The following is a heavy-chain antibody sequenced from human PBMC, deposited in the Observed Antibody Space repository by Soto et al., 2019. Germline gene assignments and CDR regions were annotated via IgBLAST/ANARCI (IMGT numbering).Heavy chain of an antibody. J-gene: IGHJ4*02. CDR2: IDPDGSVT. Sequence: EVQLVESGGGLVQPGGPLSLSCKASAFTFSNYWMHWVRQAPGKGLMWVSRIDPDGSVTDYADSVKGRFTISRDNAKDTLYLQMNSLRVEDTAVYYCARDPVSSGPHDPYHFGYWGRGTLVTVSS. CDR1: AFTFSNYW. CDR3: ARDPVSSGPHDPYHFGY. V-gene: IGHV3-74*01. D-gene: IGHD1-1*01.